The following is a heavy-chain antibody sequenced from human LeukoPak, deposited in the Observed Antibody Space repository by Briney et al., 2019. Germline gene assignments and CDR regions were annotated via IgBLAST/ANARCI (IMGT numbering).Heavy chain of an antibody. CDR1: GESISGHF. V-gene: IGHV4-59*11. J-gene: IGHJ5*01. D-gene: IGHD5-24*01. Sequence: PSETLSLTCNVSGESISGHFWSWIRRPPGKALGWIGYISYSGAINYTPSLKSRVTILRDTSNNQFSLKLNSVTAADTAVYYCTRARRDAYNRGYNWFDSWGQGTLVTVSS. CDR3: TRARRDAYNRGYNWFDS. CDR2: ISYSGAI.